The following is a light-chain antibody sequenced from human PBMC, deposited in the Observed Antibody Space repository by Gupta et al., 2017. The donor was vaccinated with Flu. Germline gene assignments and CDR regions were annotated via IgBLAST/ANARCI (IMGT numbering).Light chain of an antibody. CDR1: SSDVGGYNY. Sequence: QSALTQPAPVSGSPGQSITISCTGTSSDVGGYNYVSWYQQHPGKAPQLMIYEVSNRPSGVSNRFSGSKSGNTASLTIAVRQAEDEADYYCSSFTSSSTLIFGTGTKVTVL. CDR3: SSFTSSSTLI. CDR2: EVS. J-gene: IGLJ1*01. V-gene: IGLV2-14*01.